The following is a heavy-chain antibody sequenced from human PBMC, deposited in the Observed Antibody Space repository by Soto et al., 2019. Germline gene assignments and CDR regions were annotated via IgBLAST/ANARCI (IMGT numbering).Heavy chain of an antibody. CDR2: IYYSGST. V-gene: IGHV4-59*01. J-gene: IGHJ4*02. Sequence: PSETLSLTCTVSGGSISSYYWSWIRQPPGKGLEWIGYIYYSGSTNYNPSLKSRVTISVDTSKNQFSLKLSSVTAADTAVYYCARAYNWNYVGYFDYWGQGTLVTVSS. CDR3: ARAYNWNYVGYFDY. D-gene: IGHD1-7*01. CDR1: GGSISSYY.